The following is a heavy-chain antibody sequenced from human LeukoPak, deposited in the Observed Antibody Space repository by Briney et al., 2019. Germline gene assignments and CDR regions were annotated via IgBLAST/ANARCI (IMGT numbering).Heavy chain of an antibody. V-gene: IGHV3-7*01. CDR1: GFTFSSYA. CDR3: ARLFGPVTTFDY. J-gene: IGHJ4*02. Sequence: GGSLRLSCAASGFTFSSYAMSWVRQAPGKGLEWVAALWPDGSDKRYVDSVRDRFTISRANAKNSLYLQMDSLSAEDTAVYYCARLFGPVTTFDYWGQGTLATVSS. D-gene: IGHD4-17*01. CDR2: LWPDGSDK.